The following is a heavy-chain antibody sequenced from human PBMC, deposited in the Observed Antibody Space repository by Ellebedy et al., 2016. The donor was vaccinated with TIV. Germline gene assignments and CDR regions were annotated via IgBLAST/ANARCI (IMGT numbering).Heavy chain of an antibody. J-gene: IGHJ4*02. Sequence: GESLKISCKGSGYKFNNFWIDWVRQTPEKGLEWMGIIYPGDSATRYSPSFQGQVTISVDRSINTAYLQRRSLEASDTAIYFCARQSRSSSHTDYWGQGTQVTVS. V-gene: IGHV5-51*01. CDR3: ARQSRSSSHTDY. CDR1: GYKFNNFW. D-gene: IGHD2-2*01. CDR2: IYPGDSAT.